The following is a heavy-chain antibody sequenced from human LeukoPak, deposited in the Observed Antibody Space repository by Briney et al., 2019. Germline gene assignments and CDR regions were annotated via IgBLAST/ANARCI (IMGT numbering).Heavy chain of an antibody. D-gene: IGHD3-22*01. CDR3: TTDRYYDNSELQFQH. V-gene: IGHV3-15*07. CDR2: IKRETDGGTI. Sequence: GGSLRLSCAASGFIFSNAWMNWVRQAPGKGLEWLGRIKRETDGGTIDYAAPVKGRFTISRDDSRNTLYLQMDSLKIEDTAVYYCTTDRYYDNSELQFQHWGQGTLVTVSS. J-gene: IGHJ1*01. CDR1: GFIFSNAW.